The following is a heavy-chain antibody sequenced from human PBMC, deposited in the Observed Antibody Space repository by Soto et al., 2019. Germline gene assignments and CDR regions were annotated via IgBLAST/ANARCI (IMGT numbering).Heavy chain of an antibody. V-gene: IGHV4-34*01. J-gene: IGHJ4*02. CDR2: INHSGST. CDR1: GGSFSGYY. CDR3: ATTGKLRGYSGYDFRAFDC. Sequence: SETLSLTCAVYGGSFSGYYWSWIRQPPGKGLEWIGEINHSGSTNYNPSLKSRVTISVDTSKNQFSLKLSSVTAADTAVYYCATTGKLRGYSGYDFRAFDCWGQGTLVTVSS. D-gene: IGHD5-12*01.